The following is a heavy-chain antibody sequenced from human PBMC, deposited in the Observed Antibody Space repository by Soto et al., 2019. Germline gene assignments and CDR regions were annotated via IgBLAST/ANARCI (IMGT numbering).Heavy chain of an antibody. CDR3: ARVDTDLAFDN. CDR1: GYRFSAYS. D-gene: IGHD5-18*01. V-gene: IGHV1-69*12. CDR2: IIPMLGTT. Sequence: QVRLVQSGAEVKKPGSSVKVSCKAAGYRFSAYSLTWVRQAPGQGLEWVGGIIPMLGTTNYGQKFQGRVTMAADESTSTGHMELDSLTSDDTAVYYCARVDTDLAFDNWGQGTVVTVSS. J-gene: IGHJ4*02.